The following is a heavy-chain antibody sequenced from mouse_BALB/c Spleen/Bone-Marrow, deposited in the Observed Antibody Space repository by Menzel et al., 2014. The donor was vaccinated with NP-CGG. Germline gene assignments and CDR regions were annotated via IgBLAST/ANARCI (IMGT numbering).Heavy chain of an antibody. D-gene: IGHD2-4*01. V-gene: IGHV1-18*01. J-gene: IGHJ4*01. CDR1: GYSFTGYT. CDR3: ARNNDYDEEDYAMDY. Sequence: DVQLHQSGPDLVKPGASMKISCKASGYSFTGYTMNWVKQSHGKNPEWIGLINPYNGGTSYNQKFKGKATLTVDKSSSTAYMELLSLTSEDSAVNYCARNNDYDEEDYAMDYWGQGTSVTVCS. CDR2: INPYNGGT.